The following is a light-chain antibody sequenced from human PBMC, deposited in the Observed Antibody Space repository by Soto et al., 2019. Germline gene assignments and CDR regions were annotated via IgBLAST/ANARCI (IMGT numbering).Light chain of an antibody. CDR1: SSEVGGYNY. V-gene: IGLV2-14*01. CDR3: SSYTSSSTRV. CDR2: DFN. Sequence: QSVLTQPASVSGSPGQSIAISCTGTSSEVGGYNYVSWYQQHPGKAPKLMIYDFNNRPSGVSNRFSGSKSGNTASLTISGLQADDEADYYCSSYTSSSTRVFGTGTKVTVL. J-gene: IGLJ1*01.